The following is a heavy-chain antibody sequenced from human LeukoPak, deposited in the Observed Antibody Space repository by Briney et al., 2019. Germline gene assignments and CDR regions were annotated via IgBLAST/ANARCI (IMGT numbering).Heavy chain of an antibody. Sequence: GGSLRLSCAASGFTFSNAWMSWVRQAPGKGLEWVGRIKSKTDGGTTDYAAPVKGRFTISRDDSKNTLYLQMNSLKTEDTAVYYCARVIWDDYGDYWGQGTLVTVSS. CDR3: ARVIWDDYGDY. D-gene: IGHD3-16*01. V-gene: IGHV3-15*01. J-gene: IGHJ4*02. CDR2: IKSKTDGGTT. CDR1: GFTFSNAW.